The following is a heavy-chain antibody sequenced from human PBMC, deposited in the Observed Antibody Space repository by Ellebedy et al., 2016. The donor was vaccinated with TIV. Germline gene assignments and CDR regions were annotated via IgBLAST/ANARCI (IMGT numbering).Heavy chain of an antibody. V-gene: IGHV5-51*01. Sequence: GESLKISCKNSGYSFTSHRVAWVRQTPGKGLEGVGIIYPGDSEARYSPSFEGQVTISVDKSLDTAYLEWSSLKASDTAVYYCARAYSNAWHEDYWGQGTLVTVSS. CDR3: ARAYSNAWHEDY. J-gene: IGHJ4*01. D-gene: IGHD3-16*01. CDR2: IYPGDSEA. CDR1: GYSFTSHR.